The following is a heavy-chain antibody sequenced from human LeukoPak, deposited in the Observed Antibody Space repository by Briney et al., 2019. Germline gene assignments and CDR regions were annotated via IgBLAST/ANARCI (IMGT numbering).Heavy chain of an antibody. CDR1: GGSISSGGYY. Sequence: SETLSLTCTVSGGSISSGGYYWSWIRQPPGKGLEWIGYIYHSGSTNYNPSLKSRVTISVDTSKNQFSLKLSSVTAADTAVYYCARDRTVTNHYYYYGMDVWGQGTTVTVSS. J-gene: IGHJ6*02. CDR2: IYHSGST. CDR3: ARDRTVTNHYYYYGMDV. V-gene: IGHV4-30-2*01. D-gene: IGHD4-17*01.